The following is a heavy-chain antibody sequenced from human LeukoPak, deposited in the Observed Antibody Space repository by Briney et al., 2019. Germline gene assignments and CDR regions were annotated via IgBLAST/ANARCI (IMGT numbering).Heavy chain of an antibody. CDR2: ISGSGGST. CDR3: AKEAVAGDYFDY. Sequence: GGSLRLSCAASGFTFSSYAMSWVRQAPGKGLEWVSAISGSGGSTYYADSVKSRFTIARDNSKNTLHLQMNSLRDEDTAVYYCAKEAVAGDYFDYWGQGTLVTVSS. V-gene: IGHV3-23*01. J-gene: IGHJ4*02. D-gene: IGHD6-19*01. CDR1: GFTFSSYA.